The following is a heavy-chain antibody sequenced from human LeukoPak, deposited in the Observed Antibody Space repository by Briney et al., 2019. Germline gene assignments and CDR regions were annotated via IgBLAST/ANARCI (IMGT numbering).Heavy chain of an antibody. J-gene: IGHJ4*02. V-gene: IGHV1-69*05. CDR3: ATGNSAGYSYGTFDY. CDR1: GGTFSSYA. Sequence: SVKVSCKASGGTFSSYAISWVRQAPGQGLELMGGIIPIFGTANYEQKFQGRVTITTDESTSTAYMELSSLRSEDTVVYYCATGNSAGYSYGTFDYWGQGTLVTVSS. CDR2: IIPIFGTA. D-gene: IGHD5-18*01.